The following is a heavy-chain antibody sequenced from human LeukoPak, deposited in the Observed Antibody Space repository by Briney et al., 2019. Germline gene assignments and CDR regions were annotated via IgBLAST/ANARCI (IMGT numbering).Heavy chain of an antibody. D-gene: IGHD4-17*01. V-gene: IGHV4-34*09. CDR3: ARDSTYGDSIDY. CDR2: INHSGST. J-gene: IGHJ4*02. Sequence: PSETLSLTCAVYGGSFSGYYWSWIRQPPGKGLEWIGEINHSGSTNYNPSLKSRVTISVDTSKNQFSLKLSSVTAADTAVYYCARDSTYGDSIDYWGQGTLVTVSS. CDR1: GGSFSGYY.